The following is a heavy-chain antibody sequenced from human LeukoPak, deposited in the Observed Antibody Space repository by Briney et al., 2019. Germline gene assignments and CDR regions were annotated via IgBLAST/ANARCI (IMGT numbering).Heavy chain of an antibody. Sequence: GGSLRLSCAASGFTFSSYGMHWVRQAPGKGLEWVAVIWYDGSNKYYADSVKGRFTISRDNSKNTLYLQMNSLRAEDTAVYYCAKDDSSGYYYVGNFDYRGQGTLVTVSS. CDR1: GFTFSSYG. CDR2: IWYDGSNK. J-gene: IGHJ4*02. D-gene: IGHD3-22*01. V-gene: IGHV3-33*06. CDR3: AKDDSSGYYYVGNFDY.